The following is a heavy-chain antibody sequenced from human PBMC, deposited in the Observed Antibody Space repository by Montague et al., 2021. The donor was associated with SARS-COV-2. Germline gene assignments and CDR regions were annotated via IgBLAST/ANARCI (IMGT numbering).Heavy chain of an antibody. V-gene: IGHV4-34*01. D-gene: IGHD6-13*01. CDR2: INHSGST. CDR3: ARRGRLGYRTIAPAVTYWYFDV. CDR1: GRSFSGYY. J-gene: IGHJ2*01. Sequence: SETLSLTCAVYGRSFSGYYWSWIRQPPGKGLEWIGEINHSGSTNYSPSLKSRVTISVDTSKNQFSLKLSSVTAADTAVYYCARRGRLGYRTIAPAVTYWYFDVWGRGTMVTVSS.